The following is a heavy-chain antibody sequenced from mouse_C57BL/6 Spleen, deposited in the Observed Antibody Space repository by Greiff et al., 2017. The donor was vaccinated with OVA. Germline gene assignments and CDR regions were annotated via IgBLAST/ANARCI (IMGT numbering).Heavy chain of an antibody. Sequence: QVHVKQPGAELVRPGSSVKLSCKASGYTFTSYWMDWVKQRPGQGLEWIGNIYPSDSETHYNQKFKDKATLTVDKSSSTAYMQLSSLTSEDSAVYYCATGTDFDYWGQGTTLTVSS. CDR2: IYPSDSET. CDR1: GYTFTSYW. CDR3: ATGTDFDY. D-gene: IGHD4-1*01. J-gene: IGHJ2*01. V-gene: IGHV1-61*01.